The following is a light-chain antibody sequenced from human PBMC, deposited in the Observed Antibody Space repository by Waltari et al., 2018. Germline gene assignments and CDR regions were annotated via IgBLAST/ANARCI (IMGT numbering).Light chain of an antibody. J-gene: IGLJ1*01. Sequence: QSALTQPPPASGSPGQPVTISCTGTSRDVGGYDYVSWYQQHPGKAPNLMIYDVNKRPSGVPDRFSGSKSGNTASLTVSGLQAEDEADYFCNSYAGSKHYVFGTGTKVTVL. CDR2: DVN. V-gene: IGLV2-8*01. CDR1: SRDVGGYDY. CDR3: NSYAGSKHYV.